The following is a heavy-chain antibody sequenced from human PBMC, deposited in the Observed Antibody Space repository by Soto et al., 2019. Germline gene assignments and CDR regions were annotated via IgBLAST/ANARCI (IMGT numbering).Heavy chain of an antibody. D-gene: IGHD3-10*01. CDR2: ISGSGGST. CDR1: GFTFSSYA. V-gene: IGHV3-23*01. CDR3: AKDNPSLNYYGSGPCMDV. J-gene: IGHJ6*02. Sequence: PGGSLRLSCAASGFTFSSYAMSWVRQAPGKGLEWVSTISGSGGSTYYADSVKGRFTISRDNSKNTLYLQMNSLRAEDTAVYYCAKDNPSLNYYGSGPCMDVWGQGTTVTVSS.